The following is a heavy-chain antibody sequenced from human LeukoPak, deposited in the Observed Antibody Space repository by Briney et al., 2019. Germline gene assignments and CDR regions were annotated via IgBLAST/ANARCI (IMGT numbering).Heavy chain of an antibody. V-gene: IGHV3-21*01. CDR3: ARPETEGEISGAWGY. CDR2: ISSSGNYL. CDR1: GFSFRTYS. J-gene: IGHJ4*02. Sequence: GGSLGLSCAASGFSFRTYSFTWVRQAPGKGLEWVASISSSGNYLYYADSFKGRFTISRDTAKNSLYLQMNILRVEDTAVYYCARPETEGEISGAWGYWGQGTLVTVSS. D-gene: IGHD3-16*01.